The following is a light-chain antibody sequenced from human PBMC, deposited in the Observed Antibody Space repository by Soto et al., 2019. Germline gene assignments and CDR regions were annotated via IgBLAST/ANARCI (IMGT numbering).Light chain of an antibody. CDR2: GAS. CDR3: QQYGSSGT. CDR1: QSVSSN. Sequence: EIVMTQSPATLSVSPGERSTLSCRASQSVSSNFAWYQQKPGQAPRLLIYGASNRATGIPDRFSGSGSGTDFTLTISRLEPEDFAVYYCQQYGSSGTFGQGTTVDIK. J-gene: IGKJ1*01. V-gene: IGKV3-20*01.